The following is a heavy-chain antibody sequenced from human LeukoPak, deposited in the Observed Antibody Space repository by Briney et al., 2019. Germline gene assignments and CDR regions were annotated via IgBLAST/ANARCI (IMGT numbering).Heavy chain of an antibody. CDR3: ARHVIHLGDFDY. J-gene: IGHJ4*02. D-gene: IGHD3-16*01. Sequence: SETLSLTCAVYGGSFSGYYWSWIRQPPGKGLEWIGEINHSGNTNYNSSLKSRVTISVDTAKNQFSLKLSSVTAADTAVYYCARHVIHLGDFDYWGQGTLVTVSS. CDR1: GGSFSGYY. CDR2: INHSGNT. V-gene: IGHV4-34*01.